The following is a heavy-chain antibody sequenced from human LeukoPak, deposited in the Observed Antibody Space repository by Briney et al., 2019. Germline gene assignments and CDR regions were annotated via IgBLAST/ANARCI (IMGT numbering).Heavy chain of an antibody. CDR3: ARGLYSSSWQDY. D-gene: IGHD6-13*01. J-gene: IGHJ4*02. Sequence: GGSLRLSCAASGFTFSSYEMNWVRQAPGKGLEWVSYISSSGSTIYYADSVKGRFTIPRDNAKNSLHLQMNSLRAEDTAVYYCARGLYSSSWQDYWGQGTLVTVSS. CDR2: ISSSGSTI. V-gene: IGHV3-48*03. CDR1: GFTFSSYE.